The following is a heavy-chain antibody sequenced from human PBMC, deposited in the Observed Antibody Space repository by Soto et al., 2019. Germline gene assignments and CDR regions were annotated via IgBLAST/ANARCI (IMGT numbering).Heavy chain of an antibody. CDR1: VDSVSSNTAS. Sequence: SQTLSLTCAICVDSVSSNTASWNWIRQSPSRGLEWLGRTYFRSKWYNDYAVSVKSRIIINPDTSNNQFSLQLNSVTPEDTAVYFCAKGDNLGPKAGYAFDPWGQGIMVTVSS. CDR2: TYFRSKWYN. CDR3: AKGDNLGPKAGYAFDP. J-gene: IGHJ5*02. D-gene: IGHD5-12*01. V-gene: IGHV6-1*01.